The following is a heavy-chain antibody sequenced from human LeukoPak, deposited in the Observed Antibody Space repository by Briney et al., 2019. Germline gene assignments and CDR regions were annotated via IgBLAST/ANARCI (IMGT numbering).Heavy chain of an antibody. D-gene: IGHD2-21*02. J-gene: IGHJ4*02. Sequence: SQTLSLTCAVSGGSIRSDGYYWSWMRQHPGKGLEWIGYIYYSGVTYYNPSLKSRVTISVDTSTNQLSLKLSSVTAADSAVYYCAREGAYCGGDCYLDYWGQGTLVTVSS. V-gene: IGHV4-31*11. CDR3: AREGAYCGGDCYLDY. CDR1: GGSIRSDGYY. CDR2: IYYSGVT.